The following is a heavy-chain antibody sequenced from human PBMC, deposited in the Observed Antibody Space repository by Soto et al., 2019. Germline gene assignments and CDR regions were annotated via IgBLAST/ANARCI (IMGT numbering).Heavy chain of an antibody. CDR3: ARDFKRRYCSSTSCYRRRRLGYYYYGMDV. D-gene: IGHD2-2*02. CDR2: IISIFGIA. CDR1: GVTFSSYA. V-gene: IGHV1-69*10. J-gene: IGHJ6*02. Sequence: ASVKVSCKATGVTFSSYAISWVRQAPGEGLEWMGGIISIFGIANYAQKFQGRVTITADKSTSTAYMELSSLRSEDTAVYYCARDFKRRYCSSTSCYRRRRLGYYYYGMDVWGQGTTVTVSS.